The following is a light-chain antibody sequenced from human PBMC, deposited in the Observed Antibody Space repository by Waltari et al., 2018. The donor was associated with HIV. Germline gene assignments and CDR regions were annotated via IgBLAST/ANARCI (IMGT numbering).Light chain of an antibody. J-gene: IGLJ3*02. V-gene: IGLV2-14*03. CDR1: DTDFSLYKF. CDR2: DVD. Sequence: AVTQPASVSGLPGQSTTISCTGDDTDFSLYKFVSWYQQHSGNTPSLILYDVDSRASGVSYRFSGSMSGNTASLTIAGLRAEDEGHYYCASFTGDNTVMFGGGTEVTVL. CDR3: ASFTGDNTVM.